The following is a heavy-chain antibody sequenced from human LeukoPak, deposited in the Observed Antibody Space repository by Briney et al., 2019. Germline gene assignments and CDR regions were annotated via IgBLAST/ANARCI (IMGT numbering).Heavy chain of an antibody. V-gene: IGHV3-48*01. CDR2: ISSSSSTI. J-gene: IGHJ4*02. Sequence: GGSLRLSCAASGFTFSSYSMNWVRQAPGKGLEWVSYISSSSSTIYYADSVKGRFTISRDNAKNSLYLQMNSLRAEDTAVYYCARGDGWSGYYPNYWGQGTLVTASS. D-gene: IGHD3-3*01. CDR3: ARGDGWSGYYPNY. CDR1: GFTFSSYS.